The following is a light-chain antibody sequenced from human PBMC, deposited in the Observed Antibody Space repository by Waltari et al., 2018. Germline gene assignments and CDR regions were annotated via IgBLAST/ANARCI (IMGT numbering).Light chain of an antibody. CDR1: QPISSY. Sequence: VLTQSPATLSLSPGDRATLPCRASQPISSYLAWYQQRPGQPPRLLIYDASYRATGLPARFSGSGSGTDFTLTISSLEPEDFAVYYCQQRSKWPPTFGGGTKLEIK. V-gene: IGKV3-11*01. CDR2: DAS. CDR3: QQRSKWPPT. J-gene: IGKJ4*01.